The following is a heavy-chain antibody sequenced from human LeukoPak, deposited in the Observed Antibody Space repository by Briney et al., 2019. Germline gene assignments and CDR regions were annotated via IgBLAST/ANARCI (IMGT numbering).Heavy chain of an antibody. CDR1: GGSISSSSYY. D-gene: IGHD2-2*01. CDR2: IYYSGST. V-gene: IGHV4-39*07. J-gene: IGHJ4*02. CDR3: ARGGCSSTSCYGREIYY. Sequence: PSETLSLTCTVSGGSISSSSYYWGCIRQPPGKGLEWIGSIYYSGSTYYNPSLKSRVTISVDTSKNQFSLKLSSVTAAVTAVYYCARGGCSSTSCYGREIYYWGQGTLVTVSS.